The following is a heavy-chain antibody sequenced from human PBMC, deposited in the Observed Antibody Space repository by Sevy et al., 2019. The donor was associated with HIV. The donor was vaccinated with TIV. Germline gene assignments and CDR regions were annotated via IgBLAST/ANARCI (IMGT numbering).Heavy chain of an antibody. V-gene: IGHV1-18*01. CDR2: ISALNGDT. D-gene: IGHD2-15*01. CDR1: GYIFSSYR. CDR3: ARAYCSGGRCYSLEY. Sequence: ASVKVSCKASGYIFSSYRITWVRQAAGQGPEGIGWISALNGDTNYAQKLQGRVTMTADTSTSTVYMDLRSLRSDDTAVYYCARAYCSGGRCYSLEYWGQGTLVTVSS. J-gene: IGHJ4*02.